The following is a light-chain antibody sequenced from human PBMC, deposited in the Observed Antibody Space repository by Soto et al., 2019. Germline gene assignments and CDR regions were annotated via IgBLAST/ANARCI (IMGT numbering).Light chain of an antibody. CDR1: QSISSY. CDR3: QQSYSTLLFT. CDR2: AAS. Sequence: DLQMTQSPSSLSASVGDRVTITCRASQSISSYLNWYQQKPGKAPKLLIYAASSLQSGVPSRFSGSGSGTDFTLTISSLQPEDFATYYCQQSYSTLLFTFAPGTKVDIK. V-gene: IGKV1-39*01. J-gene: IGKJ3*01.